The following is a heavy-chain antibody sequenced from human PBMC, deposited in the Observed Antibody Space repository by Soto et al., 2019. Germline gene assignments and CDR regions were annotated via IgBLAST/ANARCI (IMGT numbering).Heavy chain of an antibody. CDR1: GFTFSSYA. CDR2: ISGTDGNT. J-gene: IGHJ4*02. CDR3: AKRGYDSRDYYQLPGLNYFDY. Sequence: PGGSLRLSCAASGFTFSSYAMSWVRQAPGKGLEWVSAISGTDGNTYYADSVKGRFTISRDNSKSTLYLQMNSLRAEDTAVYYCAKRGYDSRDYYQLPGLNYFDYWGQGTLVTVSS. V-gene: IGHV3-23*01. D-gene: IGHD3-22*01.